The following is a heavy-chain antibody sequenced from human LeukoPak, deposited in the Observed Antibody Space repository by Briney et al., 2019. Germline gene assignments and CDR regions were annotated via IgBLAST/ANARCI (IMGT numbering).Heavy chain of an antibody. V-gene: IGHV3-33*01. CDR2: IWYDGSNK. CDR3: ARDRREYYGSGSPKDDY. D-gene: IGHD3-10*01. J-gene: IGHJ4*02. CDR1: GFTFSSYG. Sequence: GGSLRLSCAASGFTFSSYGMHWVRQAPGKGLEWVAVIWYDGSNKYYADSVKGRFTISRDNSKNSLYLQMNSLRAEDTAVYYCARDRREYYGSGSPKDDYWAREPWSPSPQ.